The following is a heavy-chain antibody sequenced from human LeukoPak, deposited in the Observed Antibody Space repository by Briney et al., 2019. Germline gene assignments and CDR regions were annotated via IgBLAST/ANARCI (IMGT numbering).Heavy chain of an antibody. D-gene: IGHD2-2*01. CDR2: IYYSGST. CDR3: ASGTYRYCSSTSCYALDY. Sequence: PSETLSLTCTVSGGSISSYYWSWIRQPPGKGLEWIGYIYYSGSTNYNPSLKSRVTLSVDTSKNQFSLKLSSVTAADTAVYYCASGTYRYCSSTSCYALDYWGQGTLVTVSS. CDR1: GGSISSYY. J-gene: IGHJ4*02. V-gene: IGHV4-59*01.